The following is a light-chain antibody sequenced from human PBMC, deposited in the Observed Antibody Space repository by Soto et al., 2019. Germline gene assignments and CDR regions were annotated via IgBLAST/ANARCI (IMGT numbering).Light chain of an antibody. CDR1: QTISSW. CDR3: QHYGGVWT. V-gene: IGKV1-5*03. Sequence: DIQMTQSPSTLSGSVGDRVTITCRASQTISSWLAWYQQKPGKAPKLLIYKASTLKSGVPSRFSGSGSGTEFTLTISSLQPDDFATYYCQHYGGVWTFGQGTKVDIK. J-gene: IGKJ1*01. CDR2: KAS.